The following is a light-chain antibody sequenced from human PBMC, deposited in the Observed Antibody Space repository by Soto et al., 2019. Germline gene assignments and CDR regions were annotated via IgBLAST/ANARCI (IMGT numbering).Light chain of an antibody. CDR1: QSISTW. CDR3: QHYNNYLYT. CDR2: KAS. Sequence: DIQMTQSPSTLSASVGDRVTITCRASQSISTWLAWYQQKPGKAPKLLIYKASTLESGVPSRFSGRGSGTDFTLTISSLQPDDFASYYCQHYNNYLYTFGQGTKLEIK. J-gene: IGKJ2*01. V-gene: IGKV1-5*03.